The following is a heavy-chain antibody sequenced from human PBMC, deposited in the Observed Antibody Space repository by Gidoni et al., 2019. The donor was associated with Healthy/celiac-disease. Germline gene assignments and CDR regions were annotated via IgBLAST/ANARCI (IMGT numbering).Heavy chain of an antibody. Sequence: QVQLVQSGAEVKKPGASVKVSCKASGYTFTSYYMHWVRQAPGQGLEWMGIINPSGGSTSYAQKFQGRVTMTRDTSTSTVYMELSSLRSEDTAVYYCAREAAGIAARSSGMDVWGQGTTVTVSS. CDR2: INPSGGST. CDR1: GYTFTSYY. CDR3: AREAAGIAARSSGMDV. V-gene: IGHV1-46*01. J-gene: IGHJ6*02. D-gene: IGHD6-6*01.